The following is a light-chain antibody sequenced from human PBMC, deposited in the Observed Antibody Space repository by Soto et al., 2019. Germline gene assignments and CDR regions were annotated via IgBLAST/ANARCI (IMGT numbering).Light chain of an antibody. J-gene: IGLJ3*02. V-gene: IGLV1-44*01. CDR2: NNN. CDR1: RSNIESNT. Sequence: QSVLTQPPSASGTPGQRVTISCSGSRSNIESNTVNWYQQLPGTAPKLLIFNNNQWPSGVPDRFSGSKSGTSASLAISGPQSGDEADFYCAAWDDSLNGWVFGGGTKLTVL. CDR3: AAWDDSLNGWV.